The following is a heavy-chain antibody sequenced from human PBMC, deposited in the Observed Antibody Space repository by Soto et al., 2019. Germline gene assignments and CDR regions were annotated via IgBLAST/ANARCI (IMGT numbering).Heavy chain of an antibody. Sequence: EVQLVESGGGLVKPGGSLRLSCAASGFTFSSYSMNWVRQAPGKGLEWVSSISSSSSYIYYADSVKGRFTISRDNAKNSLYLHMNSLRAEDTAVYYCARTTVVTHPSGFWGQGTLVTVSS. V-gene: IGHV3-21*01. CDR3: ARTTVVTHPSGF. CDR2: ISSSSSYI. J-gene: IGHJ4*02. D-gene: IGHD4-17*01. CDR1: GFTFSSYS.